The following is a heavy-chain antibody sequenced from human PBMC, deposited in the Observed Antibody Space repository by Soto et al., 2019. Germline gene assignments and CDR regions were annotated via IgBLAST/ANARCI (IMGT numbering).Heavy chain of an antibody. CDR3: AKWGGSRELLPAGFDY. Sequence: QSGGSLRLSFAASGFTFSSYGMHWVRQAPGKGLEWVAVISYDGSNKYYADSVKGRFTISRDNSKNTLYLQMNSLRAEDTAVYYCAKWGGSRELLPAGFDYWGQGTLVTVSS. V-gene: IGHV3-30*18. CDR1: GFTFSSYG. J-gene: IGHJ4*02. CDR2: ISYDGSNK. D-gene: IGHD1-26*01.